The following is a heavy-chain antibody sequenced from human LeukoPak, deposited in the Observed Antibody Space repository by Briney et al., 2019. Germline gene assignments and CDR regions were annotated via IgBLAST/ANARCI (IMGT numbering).Heavy chain of an antibody. D-gene: IGHD3-22*01. CDR1: GFTFSSYG. J-gene: IGHJ4*02. Sequence: PGRSLRLSCAASGFTFSSYGMHWVRQAPGKGLEWVAVISYDGSNKYYADSVKGRFTISRDNSKNTLYLQMNSLRAEDTAVYYCAKDGHYDSSGYYGVFDYWGQGTVVTVSS. CDR3: AKDGHYDSSGYYGVFDY. V-gene: IGHV3-30*18. CDR2: ISYDGSNK.